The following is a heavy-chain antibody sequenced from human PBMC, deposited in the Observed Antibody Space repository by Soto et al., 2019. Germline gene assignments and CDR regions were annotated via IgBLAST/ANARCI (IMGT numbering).Heavy chain of an antibody. CDR2: IYYSGNT. CDR3: ARDAGYCNSVSCYPYNMDV. Sequence: SETLSLTCTVSGESISSGDHYWSWVRQSPGEGLEWIGFIYYSGNTYYNPSLKSRASMSVDTSNNQFSLKLNSVTAADTAVYYCARDAGYCNSVSCYPYNMDVWGQGTTVTVSS. D-gene: IGHD2-15*01. J-gene: IGHJ6*02. V-gene: IGHV4-30-4*01. CDR1: GESISSGDHY.